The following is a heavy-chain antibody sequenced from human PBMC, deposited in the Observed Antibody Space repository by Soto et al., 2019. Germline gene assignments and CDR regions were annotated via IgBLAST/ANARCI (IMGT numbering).Heavy chain of an antibody. CDR1: GFTFSSYA. CDR3: ARQDSSGWYLFDY. J-gene: IGHJ4*02. CDR2: ISYDGSNK. Sequence: QVQLVESGGGVVQPGRSLRLSCAASGFTFSSYAMHWVRQAPGKGLEWVAVISYDGSNKYYADSVKGRFTISRDNSKNTLYLQMNSLRAEDTAVYYCARQDSSGWYLFDYWGQGTLVTVSS. D-gene: IGHD6-19*01. V-gene: IGHV3-30-3*01.